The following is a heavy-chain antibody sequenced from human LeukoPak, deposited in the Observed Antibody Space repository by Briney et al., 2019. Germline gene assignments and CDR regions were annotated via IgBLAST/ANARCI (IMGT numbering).Heavy chain of an antibody. J-gene: IGHJ4*02. CDR2: IYHSGST. V-gene: IGHV4-38-2*02. CDR1: GYSISSGYY. Sequence: SETLSLTCTVSGYSISSGYYWGWIRQPPGKGLEWIGSIYHSGSTYYNPSLKSRVTISVDTSKNQFSLKLSSVTAADTAVYYCARAYYDSSGYQEYYFDYWGQGTLVTVSS. CDR3: ARAYYDSSGYQEYYFDY. D-gene: IGHD3-22*01.